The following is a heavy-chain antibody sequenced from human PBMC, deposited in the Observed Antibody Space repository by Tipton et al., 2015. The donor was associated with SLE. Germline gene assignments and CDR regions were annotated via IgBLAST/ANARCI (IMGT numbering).Heavy chain of an antibody. Sequence: GLVKPSETLSLICTVSGGSISGYYWGWIRQPPGKGLEWIGSIYQSGGTYNNPSLKSRVTISVDTSKNQFSLKLSSVTAADTAVYYCARDPIWFGELSAFDIWGQGTMVTVSS. J-gene: IGHJ3*02. CDR1: GGSISGYY. CDR3: ARDPIWFGELSAFDI. CDR2: IYQSGGT. D-gene: IGHD3-10*01. V-gene: IGHV4-38-2*02.